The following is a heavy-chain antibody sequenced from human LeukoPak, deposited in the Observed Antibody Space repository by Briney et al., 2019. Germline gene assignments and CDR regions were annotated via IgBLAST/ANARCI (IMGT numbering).Heavy chain of an antibody. CDR2: IYYSGST. CDR3: ARSPTSWYFDY. Sequence: SETLSLTCTVSGGSISSSSYYWGWIRQPPGKGLEWIGSIYYSGSTYYNPSLKSRVTISVDTSKNQFSLKLSSVTAADTAVYYCARSPTSWYFDYWGQGTQVTVSS. J-gene: IGHJ4*02. CDR1: GGSISSSSYY. V-gene: IGHV4-39*07. D-gene: IGHD2-2*01.